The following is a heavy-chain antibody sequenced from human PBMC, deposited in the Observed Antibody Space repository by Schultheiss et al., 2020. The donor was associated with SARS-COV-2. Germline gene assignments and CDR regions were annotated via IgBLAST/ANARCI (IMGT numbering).Heavy chain of an antibody. CDR3: AREIGDYSPGYFHYGMDV. D-gene: IGHD4-11*01. J-gene: IGHJ6*02. CDR2: ISAYNGNT. V-gene: IGHV1-18*01. CDR1: GYTFTSYG. Sequence: ASVKVSCKASGYTFTSYGISWVRRAPGQGLEWMGWISAYNGNTNYAQKLQGRVTMTTDTSTSTAYMELRSLRSDDTAVYYCAREIGDYSPGYFHYGMDVWGQGTTVTVSS.